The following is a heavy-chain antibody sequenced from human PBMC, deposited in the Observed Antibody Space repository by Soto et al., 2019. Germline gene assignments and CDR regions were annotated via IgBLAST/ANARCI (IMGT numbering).Heavy chain of an antibody. J-gene: IGHJ4*02. CDR2: IYYSGST. D-gene: IGHD6-13*01. V-gene: IGHV4-39*01. CDR3: ARQSDSSSWFPLYFDY. CDR1: GGSISSSSYY. Sequence: SETLSLTCTVSGGSISSSSYYWGWIRQPPGKGLEWIGSIYYSGSTYYNPSLKSRVTISVDTSKNQFSLKLSSVTAADTAVYYCARQSDSSSWFPLYFDYWGQGTLVTVSS.